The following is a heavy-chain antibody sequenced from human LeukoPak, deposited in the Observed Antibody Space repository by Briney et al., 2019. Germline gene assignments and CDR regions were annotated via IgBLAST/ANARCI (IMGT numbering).Heavy chain of an antibody. CDR2: INPNSGGT. Sequence: GASVKVSCKASGYTFTGYYMHWVRQAPGQGLEWMGRINPNSGGTNYAQKFQGRVTMIRDTSISTAYMELSRLRSDDTAVYYCARDYYDSSGFLWYWGQGTLVTVSS. CDR1: GYTFTGYY. V-gene: IGHV1-2*06. D-gene: IGHD3-22*01. J-gene: IGHJ4*02. CDR3: ARDYYDSSGFLWY.